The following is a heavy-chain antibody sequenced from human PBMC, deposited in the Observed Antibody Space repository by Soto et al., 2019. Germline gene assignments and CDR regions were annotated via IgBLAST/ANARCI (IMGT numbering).Heavy chain of an antibody. V-gene: IGHV3-23*01. CDR3: AEYMYGHSYYGMVI. J-gene: IGHJ6*02. D-gene: IGHD3-16*01. CDR2: ISANGGST. CDR1: GLTLSMLA. Sequence: PGGSLRLSFAGSGLTLSMLAMTWVRQAPGKGLEWVAVISANGGSTEYADSVKGRFTISRDNAKNTLCLQMNSLRADDTAEYYCAEYMYGHSYYGMVIWGQGTTVTVSS.